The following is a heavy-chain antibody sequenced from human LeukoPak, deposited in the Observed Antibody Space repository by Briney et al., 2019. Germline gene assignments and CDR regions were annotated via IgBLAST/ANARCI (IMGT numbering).Heavy chain of an antibody. Sequence: SETLSLTCAVYGGSFSGYYWSWIRQPPGEGLEWIGEINHSGSTNYNPSLKSRVTISVDTSKNQFSLKLNSVTAADTAVYYCARTYRRSSYFDYWGQGTLVTVSS. V-gene: IGHV4-34*01. CDR1: GGSFSGYY. CDR2: INHSGST. D-gene: IGHD6-13*01. J-gene: IGHJ4*02. CDR3: ARTYRRSSYFDY.